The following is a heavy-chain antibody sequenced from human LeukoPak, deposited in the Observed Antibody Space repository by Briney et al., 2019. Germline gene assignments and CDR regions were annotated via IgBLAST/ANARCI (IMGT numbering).Heavy chain of an antibody. J-gene: IGHJ4*02. CDR1: GFTFDDYA. CDR2: ISWDGGST. V-gene: IGHV3-43D*03. CDR3: AKGFATVNSYLDY. Sequence: GGSLRLSCAASGFTFDDYAMHWVRQAPGKGLKWVSLISWDGGSTYYADSVKGRFTISRDNSKNSLYLQMNSLRAEDTALYYCAKGFATVNSYLDYWGQGTLVTVSS. D-gene: IGHD4-17*01.